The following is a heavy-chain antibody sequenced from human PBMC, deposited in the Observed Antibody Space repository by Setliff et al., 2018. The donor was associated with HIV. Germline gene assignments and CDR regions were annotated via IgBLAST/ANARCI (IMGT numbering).Heavy chain of an antibody. CDR2: SKGKADGETI. D-gene: IGHD3-10*01. J-gene: IGHJ4*02. CDR1: GSTFTYAW. CDR3: ATESRLLAGWSYPFDN. Sequence: LRLSCAASGSTFTYAWLSWVRQAPGKGLEWVGRSKGKADGETIDYATPVKGRFIISRDYSENTLFLQMNDLKIEDTGVYYCATESRLLAGWSYPFDNWGQGTLVTVS. V-gene: IGHV3-15*01.